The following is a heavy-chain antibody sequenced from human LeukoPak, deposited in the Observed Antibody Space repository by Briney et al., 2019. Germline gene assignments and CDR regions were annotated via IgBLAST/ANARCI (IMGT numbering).Heavy chain of an antibody. CDR1: GYTFTGYY. D-gene: IGHD1-7*01. CDR2: INPSGGST. Sequence: ASVKVSCKASGYTFTGYYMHWVRQAPGQGLEWMGIINPSGGSTSYAQKFQGRVTMTRDTSTSTVYMELSSLRSEDTAVYYCARGVRNWNYEGPLFDYFDYWGQGTLVTVSS. J-gene: IGHJ4*02. V-gene: IGHV1-46*01. CDR3: ARGVRNWNYEGPLFDYFDY.